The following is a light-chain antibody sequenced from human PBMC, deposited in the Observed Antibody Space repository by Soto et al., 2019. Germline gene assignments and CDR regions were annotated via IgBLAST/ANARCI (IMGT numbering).Light chain of an antibody. J-gene: IGLJ1*01. Sequence: QSALTHPASVSGSTGQSITISCTGTSSDVGGYNYVSWYQQHPVKAPKLMIYDVTNRPSGVSDRFSGSKSGNTASLTISGLQAEDEADYYCSSYTSSSTPYVFGTGTKVTVL. CDR1: SSDVGGYNY. CDR2: DVT. CDR3: SSYTSSSTPYV. V-gene: IGLV2-14*01.